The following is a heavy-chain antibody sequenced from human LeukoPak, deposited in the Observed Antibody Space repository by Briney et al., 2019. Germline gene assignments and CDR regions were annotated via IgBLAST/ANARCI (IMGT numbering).Heavy chain of an antibody. CDR2: ISSGSSTI. V-gene: IGHV3-48*02. Sequence: PGGSLRLSCAASGFTCSSSSMNWVRQAPGKGLEWVSYISSGSSTIYYADSVKGRFTISRDNAKNSLYLQMNSLRDDDTAVYYCASFSDWGQGTLVTVSS. J-gene: IGHJ4*02. CDR3: ASFSD. CDR1: GFTCSSSS. D-gene: IGHD2/OR15-2a*01.